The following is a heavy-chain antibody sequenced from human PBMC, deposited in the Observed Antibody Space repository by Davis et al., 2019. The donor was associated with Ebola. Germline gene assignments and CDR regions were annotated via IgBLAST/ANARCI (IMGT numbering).Heavy chain of an antibody. J-gene: IGHJ6*02. CDR3: ARAVIWGSGTYLGYGLDV. CDR2: ITHNNGNT. D-gene: IGHD1-26*01. CDR1: GYTFTNQL. V-gene: IGHV1-18*01. Sequence: AASVKVSCKASGYTFTNQLISWVRQAPGQGLEWMGWITHNNGNTNYAQKFQGRVTITTDTSASTAYMELSSLTSDDTAVYYCARAVIWGSGTYLGYGLDVWGQGTTVTVFS.